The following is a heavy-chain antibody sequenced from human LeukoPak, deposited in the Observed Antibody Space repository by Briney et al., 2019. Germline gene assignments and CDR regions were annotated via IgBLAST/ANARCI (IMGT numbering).Heavy chain of an antibody. CDR3: ARHLKEGYSSGWFAFDI. D-gene: IGHD6-19*01. Sequence: PSETLSLTCTVSGGSISSCYWSWIRQPPGKGLEWIGYIYYSGSTNYNPSLKSRVTISVDTSKNQFSLKLSSVTAADTAVYYCARHLKEGYSSGWFAFDIWGQGTMVTVSS. CDR1: GGSISSCY. J-gene: IGHJ3*02. V-gene: IGHV4-59*08. CDR2: IYYSGST.